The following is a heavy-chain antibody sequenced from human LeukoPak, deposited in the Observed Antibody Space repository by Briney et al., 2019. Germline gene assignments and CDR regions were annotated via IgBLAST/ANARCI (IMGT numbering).Heavy chain of an antibody. V-gene: IGHV5-51*01. D-gene: IGHD3-22*01. J-gene: IGHJ4*02. CDR3: ARGNYFYDSSSYSPFDY. CDR2: VHPGDSDT. CDR1: GYSFTNYW. Sequence: GESLKISCKGSGYSFTNYWIAWVRQVPGKGLQWMGFVHPGDSDTRYSPSFQGQVTISADKSTNTAYLQWSSLKASDTAIYYCARGNYFYDSSSYSPFDYWGQGTLVTVSS.